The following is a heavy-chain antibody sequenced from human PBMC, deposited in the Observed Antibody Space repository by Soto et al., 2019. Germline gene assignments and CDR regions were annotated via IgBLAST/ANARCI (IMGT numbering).Heavy chain of an antibody. CDR3: AHGSGWLSDY. D-gene: IGHD6-13*01. CDR2: IYWDDDK. V-gene: IGHV2-5*02. J-gene: IGHJ4*02. CDR1: GFSLSSPAVG. Sequence: QITLRESGPTLVKPTQTLTLTCNFSGFSLSSPAVGVNWIRQPPGKAPEWLALIYWDDDKRYNPSLKSRLTINKDTSKNQVVLTMTNMDPVDTATYYCAHGSGWLSDYWGQGTLVTVSS.